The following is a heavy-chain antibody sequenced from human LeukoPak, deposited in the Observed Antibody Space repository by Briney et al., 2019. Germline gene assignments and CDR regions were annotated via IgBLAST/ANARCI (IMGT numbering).Heavy chain of an antibody. CDR3: ASAYTYVRLGDH. D-gene: IGHD3-16*01. Sequence: GGSLRLSCAVSGLSFSNYWMHWVRQAPGKGLVWVARTNLHGTTVDYADSVKDRFTISRDNAKNTLFLQMNSLRAEDTAVHYCASAYTYVRLGDHWGQGTLVTVSS. V-gene: IGHV3-74*01. CDR1: GLSFSNYW. CDR2: TNLHGTTV. J-gene: IGHJ4*02.